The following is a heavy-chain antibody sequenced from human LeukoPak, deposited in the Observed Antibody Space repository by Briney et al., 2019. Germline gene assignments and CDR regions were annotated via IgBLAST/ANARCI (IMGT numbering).Heavy chain of an antibody. CDR2: IYYRGSS. Sequence: SETLSLTCTVSGGSISSYYWSWIRQPPGKGLEWIGYIYYRGSSSYNPSLKSRVTISQDTSKNRFSLKLTSVTAADTAVYFCAMGRSYFYYMDVWGEGTTVTVSS. CDR3: AMGRSYFYYMDV. D-gene: IGHD3-10*01. CDR1: GGSISSYY. J-gene: IGHJ6*03. V-gene: IGHV4-59*01.